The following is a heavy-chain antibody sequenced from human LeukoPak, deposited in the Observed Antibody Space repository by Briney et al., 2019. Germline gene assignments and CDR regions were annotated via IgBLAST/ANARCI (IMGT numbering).Heavy chain of an antibody. CDR1: GFTFSSYT. V-gene: IGHV3-21*01. CDR3: ARISGTTGKYYFDY. D-gene: IGHD1-7*01. Sequence: GGSLRLSCAASGFTFSSYTMSWVRQAPGEGLEWVSSICPTSTYIYYADSVKGRFTISRDNAKNSLYLQMNSLRAEDTAVYSCARISGTTGKYYFDYRGQGTLVTVSS. J-gene: IGHJ4*02. CDR2: ICPTSTYI.